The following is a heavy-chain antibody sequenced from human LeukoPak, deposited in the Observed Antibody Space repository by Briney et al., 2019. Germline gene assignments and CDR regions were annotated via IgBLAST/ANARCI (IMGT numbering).Heavy chain of an antibody. V-gene: IGHV4-34*01. CDR3: ARHERNGGASFDY. J-gene: IGHJ4*02. D-gene: IGHD2-8*01. CDR2: INHNGST. CDR1: GGSFSGYY. Sequence: SETLSLTXAVYGGSFSGYYWSWIRQPPGKGLEWIGKINHNGSTYHNPSLKSRVTISVDTSKNLFSLKLSSVTAADTAVYYCARHERNGGASFDYWGQGTLVTVSS.